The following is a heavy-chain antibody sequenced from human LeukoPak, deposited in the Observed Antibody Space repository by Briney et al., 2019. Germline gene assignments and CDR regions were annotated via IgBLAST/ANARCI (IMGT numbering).Heavy chain of an antibody. CDR1: GFTFNTYA. CDR3: AKAVGRISWSFDY. V-gene: IGHV3-30*18. CDR2: ISYDGSDK. Sequence: PGGSLRLSCEASGFTFNTYAMHWVRQPPGKGLEWVALISYDGSDKIYTDSVKGRFTISRDNSGSTLYLQMDSLRGDDAAVYYCAKAVGRISWSFDYWGQGALVTVSS. D-gene: IGHD6-13*01. J-gene: IGHJ4*02.